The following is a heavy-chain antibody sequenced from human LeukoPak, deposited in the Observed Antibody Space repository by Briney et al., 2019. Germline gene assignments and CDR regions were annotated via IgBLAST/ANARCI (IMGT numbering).Heavy chain of an antibody. J-gene: IGHJ6*02. Sequence: GGSLRLSCAASGFTFSSYAMSWVRQAPGKGLEWVSTISGSGYNTFYADSEKDRFIISRDDSKNTLYLQMSSLRAEDTAVYFYAKDLRGYCTNGVCSGMDIWGQGTTVTVSS. V-gene: IGHV3-23*01. D-gene: IGHD2-8*01. CDR1: GFTFSSYA. CDR2: ISGSGYNT. CDR3: AKDLRGYCTNGVCSGMDI.